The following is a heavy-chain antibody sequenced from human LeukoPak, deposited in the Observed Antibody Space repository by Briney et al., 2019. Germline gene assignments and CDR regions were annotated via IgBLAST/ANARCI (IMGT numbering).Heavy chain of an antibody. J-gene: IGHJ6*02. V-gene: IGHV1-8*02. CDR2: MNPNSGNT. CDR3: ARGPHRWKYCSSTSCSWVGRYCYYGMDV. D-gene: IGHD2-2*01. Sequence: ASVKVSCKASGYTFTSYYMHWVRQATGQGLEWMGWMNPNSGNTGYAQKFQGRVTMTRNTSISTAYMERSSLRSEDTAVYYCARGPHRWKYCSSTSCSWVGRYCYYGMDVWGQGTTVTVSS. CDR1: GYTFTSYY.